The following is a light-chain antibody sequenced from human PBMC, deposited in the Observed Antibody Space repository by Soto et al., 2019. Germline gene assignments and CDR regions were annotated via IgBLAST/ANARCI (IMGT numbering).Light chain of an antibody. CDR2: DVS. CDR1: TSDVGGYNY. V-gene: IGLV2-14*01. Sequence: QSVLTQPASVSGSPGQSITISCTGTTSDVGGYNYVSWLQQHPGKAPKLIIYDVSDRPSGVSNRFSGSKSGNTASLTISGLQAEDEADYFCSSYTSSTTPYVFGTGTKVTVL. CDR3: SSYTSSTTPYV. J-gene: IGLJ1*01.